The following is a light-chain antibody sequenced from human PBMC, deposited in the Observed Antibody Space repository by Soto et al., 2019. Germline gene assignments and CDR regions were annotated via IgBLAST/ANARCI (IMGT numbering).Light chain of an antibody. CDR3: HVWDSGSDHVV. CDR1: NIGSKS. J-gene: IGLJ2*01. CDR2: HDS. Sequence: SYELTQPPSVSVAPGKTAKITCWGNNIGSKSVHWYQQKPGQAPVLVIYHDSARPSGIPERFSGTHSGNTTTLTISRVEAGDEADYYCHVWDSGSDHVVFGGGTKLTVL. V-gene: IGLV3-21*04.